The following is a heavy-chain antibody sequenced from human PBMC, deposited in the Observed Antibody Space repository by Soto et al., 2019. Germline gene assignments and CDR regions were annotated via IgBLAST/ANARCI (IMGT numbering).Heavy chain of an antibody. J-gene: IGHJ4*02. CDR2: ISYDGSNK. D-gene: IGHD2-15*01. Sequence: QVQLVESGGGVVQPGRSLRLSCAASGFTFSGYGMHWVRQAPGNGLEWVAIISYDGSNKYYADSVKGRITISRDNSKNALYLQMTSPRAEDTAVYYCAKAEVTVVSPYYFDYWGQGTLVTVSS. CDR3: AKAEVTVVSPYYFDY. V-gene: IGHV3-30*18. CDR1: GFTFSGYG.